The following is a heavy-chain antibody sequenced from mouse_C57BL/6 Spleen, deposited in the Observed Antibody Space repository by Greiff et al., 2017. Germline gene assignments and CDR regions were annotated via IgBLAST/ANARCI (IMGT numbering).Heavy chain of an antibody. Sequence: VQLQQSGPELVKPGASVKISCKASGYSFTGYYMNWVKQSPEKSLEWIGEINPSTGGTTYNQKFKAKATLTVDKSSSTAYMQLKSLTSEDSAVYYCASFQLFYAMDYWGKGTSVTVSS. CDR1: GYSFTGYY. J-gene: IGHJ4*01. V-gene: IGHV1-42*01. CDR2: INPSTGGT. CDR3: ASFQLFYAMDY. D-gene: IGHD4-1*02.